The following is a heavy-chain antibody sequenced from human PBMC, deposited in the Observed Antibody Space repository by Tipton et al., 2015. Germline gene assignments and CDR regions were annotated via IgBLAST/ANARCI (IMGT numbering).Heavy chain of an antibody. CDR1: GGSISSSNW. D-gene: IGHD6-6*01. J-gene: IGHJ4*02. Sequence: TLSLTCAVSGGSISSSNWWSWVRQPPGKKLEWIGEIYHSGNTNYNPSLKSRVTISVDKSKNQFSLKLSSVTAADTAVYYCARDGPYSSSWDFDYWGQGTLVPVSS. CDR2: IYHSGNT. CDR3: ARDGPYSSSWDFDY. V-gene: IGHV4-4*02.